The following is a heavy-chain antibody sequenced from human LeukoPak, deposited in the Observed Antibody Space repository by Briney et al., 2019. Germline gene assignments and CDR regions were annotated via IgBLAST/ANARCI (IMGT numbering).Heavy chain of an antibody. Sequence: PSETLSLTCAVYGGSFSGYYWSWIRQPPGKGLEWIGEINHSGSTNYNPSLKSRVTISVDTSKNQFSLKLSSVTAADTAVYYCATHLRGSSGLYSGRSYYFDYWGQGTLVTVSS. CDR1: GGSFSGYY. D-gene: IGHD5-12*01. CDR3: ATHLRGSSGLYSGRSYYFDY. J-gene: IGHJ4*02. CDR2: INHSGST. V-gene: IGHV4-34*01.